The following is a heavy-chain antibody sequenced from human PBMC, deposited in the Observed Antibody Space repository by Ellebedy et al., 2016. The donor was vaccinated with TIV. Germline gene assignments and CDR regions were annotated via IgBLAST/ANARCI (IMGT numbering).Heavy chain of an antibody. CDR2: INYRGST. D-gene: IGHD6-19*01. Sequence: MPSETLSLTCAVYGGSFSDYYWSWIRQPPGKGLGWIGEINYRGSTNYNPSLKSRVTISVDTSKNQFSLNLTSVTAADTGVYYCARTRAVADHWGQGTQVTVSS. CDR1: GGSFSDYY. J-gene: IGHJ4*02. CDR3: ARTRAVADH. V-gene: IGHV4-34*01.